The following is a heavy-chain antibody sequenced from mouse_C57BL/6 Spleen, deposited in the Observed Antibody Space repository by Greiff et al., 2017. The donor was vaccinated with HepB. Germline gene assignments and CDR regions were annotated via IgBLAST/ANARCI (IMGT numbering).Heavy chain of an antibody. CDR1: GYTFTSYW. CDR2: IDPSDSYT. J-gene: IGHJ4*01. Sequence: QVQLQQPGAELVMPGASVKLSCKASGYTFTSYWMHWVKQRPGQGLEWIGEIDPSDSYTNYNQKFKGKSTLTVDKSSSTAYMQLSSLTSEDSAVYYCARYDRGSDAMDYWGQGTSVTVSS. CDR3: ARYDRGSDAMDY. V-gene: IGHV1-69*01. D-gene: IGHD2-12*01.